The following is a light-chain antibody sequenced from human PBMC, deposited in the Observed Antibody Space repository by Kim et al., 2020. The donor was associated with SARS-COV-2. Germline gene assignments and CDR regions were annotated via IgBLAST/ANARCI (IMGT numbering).Light chain of an antibody. Sequence: QSATLTGSGNSSNVGDQGAAWLQQHRGHPPKLLLYSNNNRPSGISERLSASRSGTTAFLTITGLQPEDEADYYCSAWDSSLNVAIFGGGTQLTVL. CDR1: SSNVGDQG. CDR3: SAWDSSLNVAI. V-gene: IGLV10-54*01. CDR2: SNN. J-gene: IGLJ2*01.